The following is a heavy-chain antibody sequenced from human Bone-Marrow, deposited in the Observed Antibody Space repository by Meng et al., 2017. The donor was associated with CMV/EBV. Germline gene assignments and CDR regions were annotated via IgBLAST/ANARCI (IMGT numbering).Heavy chain of an antibody. V-gene: IGHV1-69*05. CDR2: IIPIFGTA. D-gene: IGHD3-3*01. CDR3: ARGGDFWSGHYYYYYGMDV. Sequence: SVKVSCKASGGTFSSYAISWVRQAPGQGLEWMGGIIPIFGTANYAQKFQGRVTITTDESTSTAYMELSSLRSEDTAVYYCARGGDFWSGHYYYYYGMDVWAQGTTVTVSS. J-gene: IGHJ6*02. CDR1: GGTFSSYA.